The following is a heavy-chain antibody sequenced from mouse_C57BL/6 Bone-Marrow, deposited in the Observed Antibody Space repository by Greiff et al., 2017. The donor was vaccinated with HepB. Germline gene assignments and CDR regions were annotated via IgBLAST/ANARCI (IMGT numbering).Heavy chain of an antibody. CDR1: GYTFTDYY. CDR2: INPNNGGT. CDR3: ARWDYGSSYWYFDV. D-gene: IGHD1-1*01. V-gene: IGHV1-26*01. Sequence: VQLQQSGPELVKPGASVKISCKASGYTFTDYYMNWVKQSHGKSLEWIGDINPNNGGTSYNQKFKGKATLTVDKSSSTDYMELRSLTSEDSAVYYCARWDYGSSYWYFDVWGTGTTVTVSS. J-gene: IGHJ1*03.